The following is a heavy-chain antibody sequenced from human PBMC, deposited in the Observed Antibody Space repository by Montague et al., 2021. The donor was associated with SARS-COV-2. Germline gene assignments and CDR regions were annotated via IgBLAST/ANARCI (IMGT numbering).Heavy chain of an antibody. J-gene: IGHJ4*02. D-gene: IGHD5-24*01. CDR2: IYYGGRT. V-gene: IGHV4-59*13. CDR1: GAPISSYY. CDR3: ARGDVEMATIKSGGPFYHFDY. Sequence: SETLSLTCTASGAPISSYYWSWIRQPPGKGLEWIGYIYYGGRTNYNPSLKSPVTISVDTSKNQFSLKLSSVTAADTAVYYCARGDVEMATIKSGGPFYHFDYWGQGTLVTVSS.